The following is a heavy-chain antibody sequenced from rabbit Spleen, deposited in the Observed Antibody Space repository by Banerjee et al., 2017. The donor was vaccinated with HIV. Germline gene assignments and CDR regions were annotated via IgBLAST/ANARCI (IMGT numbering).Heavy chain of an antibody. CDR1: GFSFSSSYY. V-gene: IGHV1S45*01. D-gene: IGHD8-1*01. CDR3: ARDTGSSFSSYGMDL. CDR2: ISTGSGST. J-gene: IGHJ6*01. Sequence: EQLVESGGGLVQPEGSLTLTCTASGFSFSSSYYMCWVRQAPGKGLEWIACISTGSGSTYSAIWAKGRFTFSKTSSTTVTLQMTSLTVADTATYFCARDTGSSFSSYGMDLWGQGTLVTVS.